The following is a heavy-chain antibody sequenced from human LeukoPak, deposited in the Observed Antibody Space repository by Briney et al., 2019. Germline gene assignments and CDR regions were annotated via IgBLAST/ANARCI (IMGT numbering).Heavy chain of an antibody. CDR1: GSSTSSGYS. CDR3: ARLYCSSTSCYRWDAFDI. CDR2: IYHSGST. J-gene: IGHJ3*02. V-gene: IGHV4-38-2*01. Sequence: SESLSPTCALAGSSTSSGYSWGWIRQPPGKGREGIGSIYHSGSTYYNPSHKSRVTISVDTSKNQFSLKLSSVTAADTAVYYCARLYCSSTSCYRWDAFDIWGQGTMVTVSS. D-gene: IGHD2-2*01.